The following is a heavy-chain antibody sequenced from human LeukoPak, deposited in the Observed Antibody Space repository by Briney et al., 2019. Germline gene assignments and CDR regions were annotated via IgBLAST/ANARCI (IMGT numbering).Heavy chain of an antibody. Sequence: GGSLRLSCAASGFIFSDYSMNWVRQAPGKGLEWISSISSGSAYIYYADSVKGRFTISRDNAKSSLYLQMNSLRAEDTAVYSCAKPNSGYTAFHIWGQGTMVTVSS. CDR3: AKPNSGYTAFHI. D-gene: IGHD3-22*01. J-gene: IGHJ3*02. V-gene: IGHV3-21*01. CDR2: ISSGSAYI. CDR1: GFIFSDYS.